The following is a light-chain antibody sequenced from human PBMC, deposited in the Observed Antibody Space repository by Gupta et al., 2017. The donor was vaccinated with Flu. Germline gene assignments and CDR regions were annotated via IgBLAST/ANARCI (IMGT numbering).Light chain of an antibody. CDR3: QQYYSTPAWT. CDR2: WAS. CDR1: QSVLYSSNNKNY. V-gene: IGKV4-1*01. Sequence: DIVMTQSPDSLAVSLGERATINCKSSQSVLYSSNNKNYLAWYQQKPGQPPKLLIYWASTRESGVPDRFSGSGSGTDFTLTISSLQAEDVAVYYCQQYYSTPAWTFGQGTKVE. J-gene: IGKJ1*01.